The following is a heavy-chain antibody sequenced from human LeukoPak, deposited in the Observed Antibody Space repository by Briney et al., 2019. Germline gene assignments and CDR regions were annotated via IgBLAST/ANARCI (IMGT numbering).Heavy chain of an antibody. J-gene: IGHJ4*02. D-gene: IGHD6-13*01. V-gene: IGHV3-30-3*01. CDR2: ISSDGNTK. CDR1: EFTFNAYT. CDR3: AREATAAAYFDY. Sequence: GGSLRLSYTASEFTFNAYTMHWVRQAPGKGLEWVAVISSDGNTKFYADSVKGRFTISRDNSKNTLFLQMNSLSTEESAVYYCAREATAAAYFDYWGQGTLVTVSS.